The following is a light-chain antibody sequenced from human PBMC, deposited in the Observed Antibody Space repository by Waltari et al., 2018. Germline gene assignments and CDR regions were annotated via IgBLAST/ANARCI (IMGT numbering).Light chain of an antibody. V-gene: IGKV4-1*01. CDR1: QSVLYSSNNKNY. CDR3: QQYYSIWT. CDR2: WAS. Sequence: DIVMTQSPDSLAVTLGERATINCKSSQSVLYSSNNKNYLAWYQQKPGQPPKRLIYWASTLESGVPDRFSGSGSGTDFTLTISSLQAEDVAVYYCQQYYSIWTFGQGTKVEIK. J-gene: IGKJ1*01.